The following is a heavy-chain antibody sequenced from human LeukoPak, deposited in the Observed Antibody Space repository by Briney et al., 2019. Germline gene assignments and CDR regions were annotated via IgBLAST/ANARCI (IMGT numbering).Heavy chain of an antibody. Sequence: PGGSLRLSCAAFGFTFSNFAMHWVRQAPGKGLEWVATISYDGINKHHADSVRGRLTVSRDNSKNTMYLQMNSLRPEDTAVYYCARAGDGSGSYFYYYGMDVWGQGITVTVSS. V-gene: IGHV3-30*04. D-gene: IGHD3-10*01. J-gene: IGHJ6*02. CDR3: ARAGDGSGSYFYYYGMDV. CDR1: GFTFSNFA. CDR2: ISYDGINK.